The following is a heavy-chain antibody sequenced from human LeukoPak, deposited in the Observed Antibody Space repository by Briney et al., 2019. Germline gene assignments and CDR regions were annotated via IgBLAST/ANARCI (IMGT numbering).Heavy chain of an antibody. CDR1: GFTFSSYS. Sequence: GGSLRLSCAASGFTFSSYSMNWVRQAPGKGLEWVSSIGGLGGSTFYAVSVKGRFTISRDNTKNSLYLQMNSLRVEDTAVFYCARDQYDTWSRRGNFDSWGQGTLVIVSS. CDR2: IGGLGGST. D-gene: IGHD3-3*01. J-gene: IGHJ4*02. V-gene: IGHV3-21*04. CDR3: ARDQYDTWSRRGNFDS.